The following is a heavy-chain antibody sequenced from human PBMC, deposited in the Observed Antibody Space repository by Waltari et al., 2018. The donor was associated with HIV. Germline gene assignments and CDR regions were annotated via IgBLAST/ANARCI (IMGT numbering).Heavy chain of an antibody. J-gene: IGHJ6*02. CDR2: INHSGST. D-gene: IGHD2-15*01. Sequence: QVQLQQWGAGLLKPSETLSLTCAVYGGSFSGYYWSWIRQPPGKGLEWIGEINHSGSTNYNPSLKSRVTISVDTSKNQFSLKLSSVTAADTAVYYCARGRVVVVAATQGYYYYGMDVWGQGTTVTVSS. V-gene: IGHV4-34*01. CDR1: GGSFSGYY. CDR3: ARGRVVVVAATQGYYYYGMDV.